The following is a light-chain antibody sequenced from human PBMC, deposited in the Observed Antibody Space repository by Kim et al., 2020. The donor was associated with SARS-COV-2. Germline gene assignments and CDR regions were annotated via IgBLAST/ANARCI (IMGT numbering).Light chain of an antibody. CDR3: QAWDRNTVV. CDR2: KDS. V-gene: IGLV3-1*01. CDR1: ELGVKN. J-gene: IGLJ2*01. Sequence: SVSPGQTDSITGSGGELGVKNDCWYKQKPGQPPVLVIYKDSMRPSGIPERFSGSNSGNTTTLTISGTQAMDEADYYCQAWDRNTVVFGGGTQLTVL.